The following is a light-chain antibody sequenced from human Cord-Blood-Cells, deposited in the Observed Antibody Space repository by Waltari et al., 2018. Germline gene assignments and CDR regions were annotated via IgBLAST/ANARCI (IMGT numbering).Light chain of an antibody. CDR1: SSDVGSYNL. CDR2: EGS. Sequence: QSALTQPASVSGSPGQSITISCTGTSSDVGSYNLVSWYQQHPGKAPKRMIYEGSKRPSGVSNRFSGSESGNTASLTISGLQAEDEADYYGCSYAGSSTVVFGGGTKLTVL. V-gene: IGLV2-23*01. CDR3: CSYAGSSTVV. J-gene: IGLJ2*01.